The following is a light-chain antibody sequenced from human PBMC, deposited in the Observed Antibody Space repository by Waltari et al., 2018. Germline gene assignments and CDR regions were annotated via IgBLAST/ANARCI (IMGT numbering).Light chain of an antibody. Sequence: SYVLTQPPSVSLAPGHTARMTCGGNNLGTKSVHWYKQKPGQAPVLVVYDDDDRPSGIPERFSGSKSGNTATLTISRVEAGDEADYFCQVWDSSSEHHVFGGGTKLTVL. CDR2: DDD. J-gene: IGLJ3*02. CDR1: NLGTKS. V-gene: IGLV3-21*02. CDR3: QVWDSSSEHHV.